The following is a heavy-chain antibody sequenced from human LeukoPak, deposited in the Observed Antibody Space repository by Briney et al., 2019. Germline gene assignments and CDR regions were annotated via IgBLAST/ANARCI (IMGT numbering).Heavy chain of an antibody. J-gene: IGHJ4*02. Sequence: SETLSLTCAVSGGSISGGGYSWSWIRQPPGKGREWIGYIYHSGSTYYNPSLKSRVTISVDRSKNQFSLKLSSVTAADTAVYCCARVEGDYRIDYWGQGTLVTVSS. CDR2: IYHSGST. CDR3: ARVEGDYRIDY. D-gene: IGHD3-16*01. V-gene: IGHV4-30-2*01. CDR1: GGSISGGGYS.